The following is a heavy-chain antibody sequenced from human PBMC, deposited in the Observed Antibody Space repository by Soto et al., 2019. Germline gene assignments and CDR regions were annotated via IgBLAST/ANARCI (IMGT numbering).Heavy chain of an antibody. D-gene: IGHD3-22*01. CDR1: GGSISSGGYS. J-gene: IGHJ5*02. CDR3: ARESKYDTSGYPPWFAP. Sequence: TCTVSGGSISSGGYSWSWIRQPPGKGLEWIGYIYHSGSTYYNPSLKSRVTISVDRSKNQFSLKLSSVTAADTAVYYCARESKYDTSGYPPWFAPWGQGTLVTVSS. V-gene: IGHV4-30-2*01. CDR2: IYHSGST.